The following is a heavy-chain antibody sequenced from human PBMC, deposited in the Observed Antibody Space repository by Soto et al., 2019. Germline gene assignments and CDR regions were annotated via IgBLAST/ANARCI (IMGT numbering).Heavy chain of an antibody. V-gene: IGHV3-7*01. CDR3: ARAWRGPSDSSGYYLRAPDAFDF. CDR2: IKQDGSEK. D-gene: IGHD3-22*01. CDR1: GFTFSSYW. Sequence: GGSLRLSCAASGFTFSSYWMSWVRQAPGKGLEWVANIKQDGSEKYYVDSVKGRFTISRDNAKNSLYLQMNSLRAEDTAVYYCARAWRGPSDSSGYYLRAPDAFDFWGQGTMVTVSS. J-gene: IGHJ3*01.